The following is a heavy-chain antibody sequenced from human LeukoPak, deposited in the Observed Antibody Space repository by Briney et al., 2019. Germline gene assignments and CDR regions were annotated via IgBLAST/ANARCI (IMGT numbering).Heavy chain of an antibody. CDR3: AKVYLSIVVVPAADY. Sequence: GRSLRLSCAASGLTFSSYGMHWVRQAPGKGLEWVAVISCDGSNKYYADSVKGRFTISRDNSKNTLYLQMNSLRAEDTAVYYCAKVYLSIVVVPAADYWGQGTLVTVSS. J-gene: IGHJ4*02. D-gene: IGHD2-2*01. CDR1: GLTFSSYG. V-gene: IGHV3-30*18. CDR2: ISCDGSNK.